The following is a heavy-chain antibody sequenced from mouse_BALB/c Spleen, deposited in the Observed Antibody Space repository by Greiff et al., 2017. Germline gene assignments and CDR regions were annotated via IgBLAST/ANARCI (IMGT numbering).Heavy chain of an antibody. V-gene: IGHV3-2*02. CDR3: ARWLLMAMDY. Sequence: EVQLQESGPGLVKPSQSLSLTCTVTGYSITSDYAWNWIRQFPGNKLEWMGYISYSGSTSYNPSLKSRISITRDTSKNQFFLQLNSVTTEDTATYYCARWLLMAMDYWGQGTSVTVSS. CDR2: ISYSGST. CDR1: GYSITSDYA. J-gene: IGHJ4*01. D-gene: IGHD2-3*01.